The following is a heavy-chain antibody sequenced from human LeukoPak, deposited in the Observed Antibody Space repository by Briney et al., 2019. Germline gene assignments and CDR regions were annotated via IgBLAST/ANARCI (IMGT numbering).Heavy chain of an antibody. CDR1: GYTFTGYY. D-gene: IGHD3-3*01. CDR3: ARDGRGSGFWSGYRKGGDY. CDR2: INPNSGGT. V-gene: IGHV1-2*02. J-gene: IGHJ4*02. Sequence: ASVKVSCKASGYTFTGYYMHWVRQAPGQGLEWMGWINPNSGGTNYAQKFQGRVTMTRDTSISIAYMELSRLRSDDTAVYYCARDGRGSGFWSGYRKGGDYWGQGTLVTVSS.